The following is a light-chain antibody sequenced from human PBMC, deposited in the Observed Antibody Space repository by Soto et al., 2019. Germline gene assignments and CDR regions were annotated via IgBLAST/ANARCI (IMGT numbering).Light chain of an antibody. Sequence: PGERATLSGRTSQTVTTGYLAWYQQKPGQAPRLLIYGVSTGATGIPDRFSGSGSGTDFTLTISRLEPEDFAVYFCQVYGTSSHTFGQGTKVDIK. V-gene: IGKV3-20*01. J-gene: IGKJ1*01. CDR1: QTVTTGY. CDR2: GVS. CDR3: QVYGTSSHT.